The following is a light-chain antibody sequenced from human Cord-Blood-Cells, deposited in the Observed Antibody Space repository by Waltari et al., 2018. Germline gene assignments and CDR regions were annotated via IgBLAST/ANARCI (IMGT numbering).Light chain of an antibody. CDR2: DVS. J-gene: IGLJ2*01. Sequence: QSALTQPRSVSGSPGHSVTISCTGISSDVGGYNYVSWYQQPPGKAPKLMIYDVSKRPSGVPDRFSGSKSGNTASLTISGLQAEDEADYYCCSYAGSYTLVFGGGTKLTVL. CDR3: CSYAGSYTLV. CDR1: SSDVGGYNY. V-gene: IGLV2-11*01.